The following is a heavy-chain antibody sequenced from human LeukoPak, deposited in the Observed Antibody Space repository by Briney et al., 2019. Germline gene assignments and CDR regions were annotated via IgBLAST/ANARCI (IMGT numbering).Heavy chain of an antibody. D-gene: IGHD5-12*01. CDR2: IYYSGST. J-gene: IGHJ4*02. CDR1: GGSISSYY. CDR3: ARVGYSGYGYYFDN. Sequence: SETRSLTCTVSGGSISSYYWSWIRQPPGKGLEWIGYIYYSGSTNYNPSLKSRVTLSVDTSKSQFSLKLSSVTAADTAVYYCARVGYSGYGYYFDNWGQGTLVTVSS. V-gene: IGHV4-59*01.